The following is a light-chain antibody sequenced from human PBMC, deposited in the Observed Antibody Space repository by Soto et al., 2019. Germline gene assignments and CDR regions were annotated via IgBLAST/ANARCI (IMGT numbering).Light chain of an antibody. CDR1: QTVSSN. CDR3: QQRNNWPST. V-gene: IGKV3-15*01. Sequence: IVITQSPATLSVSTGERATLSCRASQTVSSNLAWYQQKPGQPPRVLIFGASTRATGIPARFSGSGSGTEFTLTISSLQSEDFAVYYCQQRNNWPSTFGQGTRLEIK. CDR2: GAS. J-gene: IGKJ5*01.